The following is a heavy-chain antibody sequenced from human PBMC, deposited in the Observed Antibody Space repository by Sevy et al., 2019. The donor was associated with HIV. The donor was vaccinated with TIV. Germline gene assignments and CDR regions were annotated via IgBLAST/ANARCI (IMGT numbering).Heavy chain of an antibody. D-gene: IGHD6-13*01. V-gene: IGHV3-33*06. CDR2: IWYDGSNK. J-gene: IGHJ4*02. CDR1: GFTFSSYG. Sequence: SLRLSCAASGFTFSSYGMHWVRQAPGKGLEWVAVIWYDGSNKYYADSVKGRFTISRDNSKNTLYLQMNSLRAEDTAVYYCAKDAVRVSSSSWYFDYWGQGTLVTVSS. CDR3: AKDAVRVSSSSWYFDY.